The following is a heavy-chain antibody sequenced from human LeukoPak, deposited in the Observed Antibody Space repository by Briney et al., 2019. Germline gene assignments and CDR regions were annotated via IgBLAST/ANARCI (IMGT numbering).Heavy chain of an antibody. D-gene: IGHD5-12*01. Sequence: GGSLRLSCAASGFTFDDYATHWVRQAPGKGLEWVSGISWNSGSIGYADSVKGRFTISRDNAKNSLYLQMNSLRAEDTALYYCAKSKLYSGYDPFDYWGQGTLVTVSS. J-gene: IGHJ4*02. CDR2: ISWNSGSI. CDR1: GFTFDDYA. CDR3: AKSKLYSGYDPFDY. V-gene: IGHV3-9*01.